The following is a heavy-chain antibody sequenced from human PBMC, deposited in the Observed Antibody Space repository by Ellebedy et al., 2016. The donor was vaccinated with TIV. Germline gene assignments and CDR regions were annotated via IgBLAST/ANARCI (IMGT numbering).Heavy chain of an antibody. CDR3: ARIGLSGGFWSFFDF. D-gene: IGHD2-15*01. CDR2: IHYTWST. CDR1: DGSTSGYY. V-gene: IGHV4-59*01. Sequence: MPSETLSLTCTVADGSTSGYYWSWIRQPPGEGLEWIGYIHYTWSTSYNPSLKSRVSISGDTPTGHFSLKLSYVTAADTAVYFCARIGLSGGFWSFFDFWGQGALVIVSS. J-gene: IGHJ4*02.